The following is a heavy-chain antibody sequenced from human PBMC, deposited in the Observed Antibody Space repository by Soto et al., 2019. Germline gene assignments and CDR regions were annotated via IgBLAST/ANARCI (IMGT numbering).Heavy chain of an antibody. J-gene: IGHJ4*02. CDR2: FRESDNTI. V-gene: IGHV3-48*02. CDR3: VRDHLWAFDY. CDR1: GFTFSSYS. D-gene: IGHD3-10*01. Sequence: EVQLVESGGTLVQPGGSLRLSCAASGFTFSSYSMNWVRQAPGKGLEWVSYFRESDNTIDYADSVKGRFTISRDSAKDSLYLQMNSLRDEDTAIYYCVRDHLWAFDYWGPGTLVTVSS.